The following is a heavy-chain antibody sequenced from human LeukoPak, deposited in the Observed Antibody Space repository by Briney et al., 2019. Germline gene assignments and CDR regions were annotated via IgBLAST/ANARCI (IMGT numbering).Heavy chain of an antibody. CDR1: GFTFSSYG. CDR3: AVGYDFWSGYVPYGMDV. J-gene: IGHJ6*02. CDR2: ISYDGSNK. V-gene: IGHV3-30*03. D-gene: IGHD3-3*01. Sequence: PGGSLRLSCAASGFTFSSYGMHWVRQAPGKGLEWVAVISYDGSNKYYADSVKGRFTISRDNSKNTLYLQMNSLRAEDTAVYYCAVGYDFWSGYVPYGMDVWGQGTTVTVSS.